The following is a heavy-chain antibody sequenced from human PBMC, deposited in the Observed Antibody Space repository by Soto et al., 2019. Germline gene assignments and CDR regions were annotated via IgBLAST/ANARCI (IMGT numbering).Heavy chain of an antibody. CDR2: ISAYNGNT. J-gene: IGHJ5*02. CDR1: GYTFTSYG. CDR3: ARDLRGSALNWFDP. Sequence: ASVKGSCTASGYTFTSYGISWVRQAPGQGLEWMGWISAYNGNTNYAQKLQGRVTMTTDTSTSTAYMELRSLRSDDTAVYYCARDLRGSALNWFDPWGQGTLVTVSS. V-gene: IGHV1-18*01. D-gene: IGHD3-10*01.